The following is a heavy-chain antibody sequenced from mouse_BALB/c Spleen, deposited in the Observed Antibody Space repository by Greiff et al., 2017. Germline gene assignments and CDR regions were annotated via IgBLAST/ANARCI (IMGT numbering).Heavy chain of an antibody. J-gene: IGHJ4*01. V-gene: IGHV2-9*02. CDR3: ARRWLHYAMDY. Sequence: VKLQESGPGLVAPSQSLSITCTVSGFSLTSYGVHWVRQPPGKGLEWLGVIWAGGSTNYNSALMSRLSISKDNSKSQVFLKMNSLQTDDTAMYYCARRWLHYAMDYWGQGTSVTVSS. CDR1: GFSLTSYG. CDR2: IWAGGST. D-gene: IGHD2-3*01.